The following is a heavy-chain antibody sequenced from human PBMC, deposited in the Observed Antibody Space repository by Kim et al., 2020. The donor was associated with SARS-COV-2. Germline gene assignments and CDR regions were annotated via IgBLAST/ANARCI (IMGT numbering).Heavy chain of an antibody. V-gene: IGHV3-53*01. Sequence: GGSLRLSCAASGFTVSSNYMSWVRQAPGKGLEWVSVIYSGGSTYYADSVKGRFTISRDNSKNTLYLQMNSLRAEDTAVYYCARKRAVAGYYYYYYGMDVWGQGTTVTVSS. D-gene: IGHD6-19*01. CDR1: GFTVSSNY. CDR3: ARKRAVAGYYYYYYGMDV. CDR2: IYSGGST. J-gene: IGHJ6*02.